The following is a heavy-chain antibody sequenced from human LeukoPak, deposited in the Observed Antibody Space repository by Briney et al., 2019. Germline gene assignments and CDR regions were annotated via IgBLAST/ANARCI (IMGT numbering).Heavy chain of an antibody. CDR1: GGSISSSSYY. J-gene: IGHJ5*02. D-gene: IGHD1-26*01. Sequence: SETLSLTCTVSGGSISSSSYYWGWIRQPPGKGLEWIGSIYYSGSTYYNPSLKSRVTISVDTSKNQFSLKLSSVTAADTAVYYCARDLFKWELLSWFDPWGQGTLVTVSS. CDR3: ARDLFKWELLSWFDP. V-gene: IGHV4-39*07. CDR2: IYYSGST.